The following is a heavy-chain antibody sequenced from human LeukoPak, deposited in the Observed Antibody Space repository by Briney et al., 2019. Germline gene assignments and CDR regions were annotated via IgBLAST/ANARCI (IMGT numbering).Heavy chain of an antibody. V-gene: IGHV4-39*01. CDR3: ARRRKAGWYFDL. CDR1: GGSISSNYCF. CDR2: VYYSGNT. Sequence: PSETLSLTCAVSGGSISSNYCFWDWIRQPPGKGLEWIGSVYYSGNTYYNPSLKSRVTLSVDTSKNQFSLKLTSLTAADTAVYYCARRRKAGWYFDLWGRGTLVTVSS. J-gene: IGHJ2*01.